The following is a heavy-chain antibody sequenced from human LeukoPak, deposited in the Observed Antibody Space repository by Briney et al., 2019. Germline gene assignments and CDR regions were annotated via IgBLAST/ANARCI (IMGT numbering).Heavy chain of an antibody. Sequence: GGSLRLSCAASGFTFSGYGMFWVRQAPGKGLEWISSISIGGTYIYYAGSVKGRFTISRNNAKNSLYLQMNSLRADDTAVYYCTKSRSSWSDDTFDIWGQGTMVTVSS. D-gene: IGHD6-13*01. CDR1: GFTFSGYG. J-gene: IGHJ3*02. CDR2: ISIGGTYI. CDR3: TKSRSSWSDDTFDI. V-gene: IGHV3-21*01.